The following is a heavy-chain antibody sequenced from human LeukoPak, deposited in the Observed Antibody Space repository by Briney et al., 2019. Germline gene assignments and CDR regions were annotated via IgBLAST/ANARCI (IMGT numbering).Heavy chain of an antibody. CDR3: ARDLFLAATEREGDNY. CDR2: TNPNTGDT. V-gene: IGHV1-2*02. J-gene: IGHJ4*02. CDR1: GYTFTAYF. Sequence: ASVKVSCKASGYTFTAYFIHWVRQAPGQGLEWVGWTNPNTGDTSYAQKFQGRVTLTGDTSITTAYMELSSLRSDDTAVYYCARDLFLAATEREGDNYWGQGTLVTVSS. D-gene: IGHD6-13*01.